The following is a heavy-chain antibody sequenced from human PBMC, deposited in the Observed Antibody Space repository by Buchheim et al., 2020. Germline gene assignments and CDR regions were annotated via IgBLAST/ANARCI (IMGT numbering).Heavy chain of an antibody. Sequence: QVQLQQWGAGLLKPSETLSLTCAVYGGSFSGYYWSWIRQPPGKGLEWIGEINHSGSTNYNPSLKSRVTISVDTSKNQFSLKLSSVTAADTAVYYCARLRYYYGSGSYYNRIYYFDYWGQGTL. CDR1: GGSFSGYY. CDR3: ARLRYYYGSGSYYNRIYYFDY. D-gene: IGHD3-10*01. V-gene: IGHV4-34*01. J-gene: IGHJ4*02. CDR2: INHSGST.